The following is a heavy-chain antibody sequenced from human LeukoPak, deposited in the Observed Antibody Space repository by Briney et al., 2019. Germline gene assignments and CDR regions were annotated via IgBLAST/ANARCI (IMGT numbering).Heavy chain of an antibody. CDR1: GYTFSNHW. V-gene: IGHV3-30-3*01. J-gene: IGHJ3*02. Sequence: SASGYTFSNHWMNWVRQAPGKGLEWVAVISYDGSNKYYADSVKGRFTISRDNSKNTLYLQMNSLRAEDTAVYYCARETTVTRVDAFDIWGQGTMVTVSS. D-gene: IGHD4-17*01. CDR2: ISYDGSNK. CDR3: ARETTVTRVDAFDI.